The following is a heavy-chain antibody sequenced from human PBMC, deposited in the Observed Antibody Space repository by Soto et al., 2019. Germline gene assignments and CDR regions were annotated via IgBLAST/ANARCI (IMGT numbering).Heavy chain of an antibody. CDR3: VREGVGPTYGWFDP. CDR2: IHPHSGAT. Sequence: QVQLVQSGAEVKKPGASVKVSCEATGYTFTGNYLNGVRQAPGQGLEWMGWIHPHSGATKYAQKFQGWVTMTRDTSISTAYLDLSSLKSNDTAVYYCVREGVGPTYGWFDPWGQGTLVTVSS. D-gene: IGHD2-8*01. V-gene: IGHV1-2*04. CDR1: GYTFTGNY. J-gene: IGHJ5*02.